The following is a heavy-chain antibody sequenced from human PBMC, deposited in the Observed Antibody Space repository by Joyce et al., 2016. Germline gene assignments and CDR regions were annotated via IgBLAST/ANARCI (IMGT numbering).Heavy chain of an antibody. CDR2: IKEDGSDK. CDR1: GISFGTHW. CDR3: ARDDSGYVY. D-gene: IGHD3-9*01. V-gene: IGHV3-7*03. J-gene: IGHJ4*02. Sequence: EVHLVDSGGGLVQPGGSLRLSCTASGISFGTHWMSWVRQAPGRGVEWVANIKEDGSDKYYVESVKGRFTISRDNAKNSLYLQMNSLRDEDTAVYYCARDDSGYVYWGQGILVTVAS.